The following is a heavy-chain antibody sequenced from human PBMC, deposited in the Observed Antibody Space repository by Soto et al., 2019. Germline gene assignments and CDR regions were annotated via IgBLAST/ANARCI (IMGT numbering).Heavy chain of an antibody. V-gene: IGHV3-23*01. Sequence: EVQLLESGGGLVQPGGSLRLSCAASGFTFSTSGMSWVRQAPGKGLEWVSSISGSGDYTYYADSVKGRFTISRDNSKNTLYLQINSLTAEDTAVYYCANHGGFDIWGQGTMVAVSS. CDR2: ISGSGDYT. J-gene: IGHJ3*02. CDR1: GFTFSTSG. CDR3: ANHGGFDI. D-gene: IGHD4-17*01.